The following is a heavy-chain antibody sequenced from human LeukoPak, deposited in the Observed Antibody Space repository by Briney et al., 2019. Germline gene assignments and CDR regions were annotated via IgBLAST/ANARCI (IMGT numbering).Heavy chain of an antibody. CDR3: SRGSPYGY. V-gene: IGHV4-59*12. D-gene: IGHD3-16*01. J-gene: IGHJ4*02. Sequence: PSETLSLTCTVSGGSISSYYWSWIRQPPGKGLEWIGYIYYSGSTNHNPSLKSRVTISVDTSKNQFSLKLSSVTAADTAVYYCSRGSPYGYWGQGTLVTVSS. CDR2: IYYSGST. CDR1: GGSISSYY.